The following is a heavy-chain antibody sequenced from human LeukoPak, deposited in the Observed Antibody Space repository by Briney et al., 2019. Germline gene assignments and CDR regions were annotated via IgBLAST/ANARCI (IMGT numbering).Heavy chain of an antibody. CDR2: INPNSGGT. V-gene: IGHV1-2*02. CDR1: GYTFTGYY. CDR3: ARDRRTFWSGYYRYNWFDP. J-gene: IGHJ5*02. Sequence: ASVKVSCKASGYTFTGYYMHWVRQAPGQGLEWMGWINPNSGGTNYAQKFQGRVTMTRDTSISTAYMELSRLRSDDTAVCYCARDRRTFWSGYYRYNWFDPWGQGTLVTVSS. D-gene: IGHD3-3*01.